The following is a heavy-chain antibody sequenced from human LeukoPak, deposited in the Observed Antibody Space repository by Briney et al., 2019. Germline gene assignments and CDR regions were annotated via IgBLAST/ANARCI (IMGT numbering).Heavy chain of an antibody. CDR1: GYTFTSYY. CDR2: INPSGGST. CDR3: ARDRVANYYDSSGYRSRSYAFDI. D-gene: IGHD3-22*01. V-gene: IGHV1-46*01. Sequence: ASVKVSCKASGYTFTSYYMHWVRQAPGQGLEWMGIINPSGGSTSYAQKFQGRVTMTRDMSTSTVYMELSSLRSEDTAVYYCARDRVANYYDSSGYRSRSYAFDIWGQGTMVTVSS. J-gene: IGHJ3*02.